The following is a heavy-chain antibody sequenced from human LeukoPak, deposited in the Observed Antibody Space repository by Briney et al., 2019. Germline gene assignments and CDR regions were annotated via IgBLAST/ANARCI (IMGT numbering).Heavy chain of an antibody. J-gene: IGHJ4*02. Sequence: GESLKISCKGSGYSFTSYWIGWVRQMPGKGLEWMGIIYPGDSDTRYSPSFQGQVTISADKSISTAYLQWSSLKASDTAMYYCARLDPAHCSGGSRYLDYWGQGTLVTVSS. D-gene: IGHD2-15*01. V-gene: IGHV5-51*01. CDR1: GYSFTSYW. CDR2: IYPGDSDT. CDR3: ARLDPAHCSGGSRYLDY.